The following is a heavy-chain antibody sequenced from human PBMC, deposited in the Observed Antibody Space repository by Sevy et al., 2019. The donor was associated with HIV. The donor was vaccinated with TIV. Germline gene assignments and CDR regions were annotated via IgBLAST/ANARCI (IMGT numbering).Heavy chain of an antibody. CDR3: AKEIKYCRGDCPFDN. J-gene: IGHJ4*02. D-gene: IGHD2-21*02. CDR1: GLTFSSYA. CDR2: ITGSGGHT. V-gene: IGHV3-23*01. Sequence: GGSLRLSCAASGLTFSSYAMGWVRQAPGKGLEGVSVITGSGGHTYYADSVKGRFTISRDNSKNTLYLQMSSLRAEDTAVYYCAKEIKYCRGDCPFDNWGQGTLVTVSS.